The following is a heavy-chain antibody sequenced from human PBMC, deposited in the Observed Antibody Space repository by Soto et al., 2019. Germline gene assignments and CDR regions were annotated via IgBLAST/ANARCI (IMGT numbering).Heavy chain of an antibody. V-gene: IGHV3-23*01. J-gene: IGHJ6*02. CDR2: ISGSEGTT. CDR3: AKVIGGSESYWGGSHYYYALDV. D-gene: IGHD3-10*01. Sequence: EVQLLESGGGLTQPGGSLRLSCAASGFIFSDYAMYWVRQAPGKGLEWVSVISGSEGTTYYADSVRGRFTMSRDNSRNTIYLQMMSLRAEDTAVYYCAKVIGGSESYWGGSHYYYALDVWGQGTTVTVSS. CDR1: GFIFSDYA.